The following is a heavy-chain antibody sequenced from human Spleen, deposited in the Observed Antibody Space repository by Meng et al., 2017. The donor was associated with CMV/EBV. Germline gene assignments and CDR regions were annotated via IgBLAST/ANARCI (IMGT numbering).Heavy chain of an antibody. Sequence: SETLSLTCTVSDDSFRSYYWNWIRQSPGRGLEWIGYVFHTGSTNYSPSLKTRVTISLDTSKNQFSLKLSSVTAADTAVYYCARITMIVVANYYFDYWGQGTLVTVSS. V-gene: IGHV4-59*01. J-gene: IGHJ4*02. CDR3: ARITMIVVANYYFDY. CDR1: DDSFRSYY. D-gene: IGHD3-22*01. CDR2: VFHTGST.